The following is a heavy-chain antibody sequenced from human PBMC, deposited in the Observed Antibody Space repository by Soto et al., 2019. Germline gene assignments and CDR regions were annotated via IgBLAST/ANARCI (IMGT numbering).Heavy chain of an antibody. CDR2: MYYSGRT. CDR1: GDSITSTTYY. V-gene: IGHV4-39*01. Sequence: TLSLTCTVSGDSITSTTYYWGWIRQPPGKGLEWIASMYYSGRTYSNPSLTSRVTISVDTSKNQFSLKPSSVTAADTAVYYCARQGYYDSSTFPYWGQG. D-gene: IGHD3-22*01. J-gene: IGHJ4*02. CDR3: ARQGYYDSSTFPY.